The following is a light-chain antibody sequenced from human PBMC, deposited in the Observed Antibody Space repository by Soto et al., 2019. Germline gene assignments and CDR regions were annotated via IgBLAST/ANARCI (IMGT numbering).Light chain of an antibody. Sequence: DIQMTQSPSSLSASVGDRVTITCRASQTISRFLNWYQWKPGKAPKFLIHDASNLQSGVPTRFSGSGSGTDFTLTISSLQHEDFATYYCQQSFSTPPTFGQGTKLEIK. J-gene: IGKJ2*01. CDR3: QQSFSTPPT. V-gene: IGKV1-39*01. CDR1: QTISRF. CDR2: DAS.